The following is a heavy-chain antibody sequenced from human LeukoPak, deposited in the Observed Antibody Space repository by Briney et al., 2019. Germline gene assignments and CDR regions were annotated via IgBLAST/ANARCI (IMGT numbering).Heavy chain of an antibody. D-gene: IGHD3-22*01. CDR1: GFTFDDYA. J-gene: IGHJ3*02. CDR2: ISWNSGSI. V-gene: IGHV3-9*01. Sequence: PGGSLRLSCAASGFTFDDYAMHWVRQAPGKGLEWVSGISWNSGSIGYADSVKGRFTISRDNAKNSLYLQMNSLRAEDTALYYCAKDLARSYYYDSKSAFDIWGQGTMVTVSS. CDR3: AKDLARSYYYDSKSAFDI.